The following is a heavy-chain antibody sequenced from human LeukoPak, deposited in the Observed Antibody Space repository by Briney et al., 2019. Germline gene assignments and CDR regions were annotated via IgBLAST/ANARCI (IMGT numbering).Heavy chain of an antibody. CDR1: GYTFTSYD. CDR3: ARGFSILVRGALGY. V-gene: IGHV1-8*03. CDR2: MNPNSGNT. D-gene: IGHD3-10*01. Sequence: ALVKVSCKASGYTFTSYDINWVRQATGQGPEWMGWMNPNSGNTGYAQKFQGRVTITRNTSISTAYMELSSLRSEDTAVYYCARGFSILVRGALGYWGQGTLVTVSS. J-gene: IGHJ4*02.